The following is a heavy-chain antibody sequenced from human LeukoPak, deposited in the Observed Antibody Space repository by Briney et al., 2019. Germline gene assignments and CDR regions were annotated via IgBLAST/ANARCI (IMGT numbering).Heavy chain of an antibody. V-gene: IGHV1-24*01. CDR3: ATVLFQWLPSFGMDG. D-gene: IGHD6-19*01. CDR2: FDPEDGET. Sequence: ASVKVSCKVSGYTLTELSMHWVRQAPGKGLEWMGGFDPEDGETIYAQKFQGRVTMTEDTSTDTAYMELSSLRSEDTDVYYCATVLFQWLPSFGMDGWGQGTTVTVSS. J-gene: IGHJ6*02. CDR1: GYTLTELS.